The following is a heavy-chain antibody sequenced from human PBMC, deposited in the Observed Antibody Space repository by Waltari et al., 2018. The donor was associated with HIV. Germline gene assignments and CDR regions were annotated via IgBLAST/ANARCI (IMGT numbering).Heavy chain of an antibody. D-gene: IGHD6-19*01. CDR1: GGSISSYY. CDR3: ARSQWRGPFDY. J-gene: IGHJ4*02. Sequence: QVQLQESGPGLVKPSETLSLTCTVSGGSISSYYWSWIRQPAGKGLEWIGRIYTSGSTNYNPSLKSRVTMSVDTSKNLSLKLSSVTAADTAVYYCARSQWRGPFDYWGQGTLVTVSS. CDR2: IYTSGST. V-gene: IGHV4-4*07.